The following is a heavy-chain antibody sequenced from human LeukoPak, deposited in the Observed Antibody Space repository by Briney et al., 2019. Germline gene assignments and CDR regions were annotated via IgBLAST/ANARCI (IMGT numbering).Heavy chain of an antibody. J-gene: IGHJ5*02. CDR1: GFSFSSHG. D-gene: IGHD3-10*01. CDR2: ISSSSSYI. CDR3: ARASVTMVRGAGNWFDP. V-gene: IGHV3-21*01. Sequence: PGGTLRLSCAASGFSFSSHGMSWVRQAPGKGLEWVSSISSSSSYIYYADSVKGRFTISRDNAKNSLYLQMNSLRAEDTAVYYCARASVTMVRGAGNWFDPWGQGTLVTVSS.